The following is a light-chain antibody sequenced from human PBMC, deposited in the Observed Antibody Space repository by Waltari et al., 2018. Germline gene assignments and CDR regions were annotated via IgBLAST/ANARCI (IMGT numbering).Light chain of an antibody. CDR2: DVS. CDR3: SSYTSSSVYV. V-gene: IGLV2-14*03. CDR1: SSDVGGYNY. J-gene: IGLJ1*01. Sequence: QSALTQPASVSGSPGQSITLPCPGTSSDVGGYNYAYWYQQPPGKAPKLMIYDVSNRPSGVSNRFSGSKSGNTASLTISGLQAEDEADYYCSSYTSSSVYVFGTGTKVTVL.